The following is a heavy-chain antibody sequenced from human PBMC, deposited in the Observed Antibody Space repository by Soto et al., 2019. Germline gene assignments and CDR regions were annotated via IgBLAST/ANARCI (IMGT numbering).Heavy chain of an antibody. J-gene: IGHJ4*02. Sequence: PSETLSLTCTVSGGSISSYYWSWIRQPPGKGLEWIGYIYYSGSTNYNPSLKSRVTISVDTSKNQFSLKLSSVTAADTAMYYCARESSGNSETFDYWGQGTLVTVSS. D-gene: IGHD2-21*02. CDR1: GGSISSYY. CDR2: IYYSGST. V-gene: IGHV4-59*01. CDR3: ARESSGNSETFDY.